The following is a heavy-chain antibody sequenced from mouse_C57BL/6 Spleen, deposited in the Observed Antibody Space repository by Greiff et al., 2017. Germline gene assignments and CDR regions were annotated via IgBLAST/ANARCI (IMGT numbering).Heavy chain of an antibody. V-gene: IGHV1-80*01. J-gene: IGHJ3*01. CDR3: ARYGSSSGFAY. D-gene: IGHD1-1*01. Sequence: QVQLQQSGAELVKPGASVKISCKASGYAFSSYWMNWVKQRPGKGLEWIGQFYPGDGDTNYNGKFKGKATLTADISSSTAYMQLSSLHSEDSAVYCCARYGSSSGFAYWGQGTLVTVSA. CDR2: FYPGDGDT. CDR1: GYAFSSYW.